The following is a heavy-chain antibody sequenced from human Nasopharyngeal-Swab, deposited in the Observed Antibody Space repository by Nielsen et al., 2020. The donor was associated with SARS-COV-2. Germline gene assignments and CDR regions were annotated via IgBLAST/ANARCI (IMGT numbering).Heavy chain of an antibody. CDR3: ARDHRYDFWSGYPGLFDP. CDR2: ISSSGSTI. J-gene: IGHJ5*02. CDR1: GFTFSSYE. Sequence: GESLKISCAASGFTFSSYEMNWVRQAPGRGLEWVSYISSSGSTIYYADSVKGRFTISRDNAKNSLYLQMSSLRAEDTAVYYCARDHRYDFWSGYPGLFDPWGQGTLVTVSS. V-gene: IGHV3-48*03. D-gene: IGHD3-3*01.